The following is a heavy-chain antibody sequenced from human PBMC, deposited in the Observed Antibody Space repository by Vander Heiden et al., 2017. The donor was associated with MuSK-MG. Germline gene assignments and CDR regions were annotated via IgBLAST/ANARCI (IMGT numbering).Heavy chain of an antibody. CDR2: ISSSGSTI. Sequence: QVQLVESGGGLVKPEGSLRLSCAASGFTFSDYYMSWVRQAPGKGLEWVSYISSSGSTIYYADSVKGRVTISRDNAANSLSLQMNSLRAEDTAVYYCARDSYYDSSGYSYYFDYWGQGTLVTLSS. J-gene: IGHJ4*02. CDR1: GFTFSDYY. CDR3: ARDSYYDSSGYSYYFDY. V-gene: IGHV3-11*04. D-gene: IGHD3-22*01.